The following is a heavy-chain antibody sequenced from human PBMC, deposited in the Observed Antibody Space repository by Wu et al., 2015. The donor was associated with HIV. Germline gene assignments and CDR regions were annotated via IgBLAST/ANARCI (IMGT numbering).Heavy chain of an antibody. Sequence: QVQLVQSGAEVKKPGASMKVSCKSSGYTFAAYYIHWIRRAPGQGLEWMGWMNPNSGGTHYAQKFQGRVTMTRDTSITTDYMELSRLRSDDTAVYYCARRAYDSSGNWFDPWGQGTLVTVSS. V-gene: IGHV1-2*02. CDR1: GYTFAAYY. CDR3: ARRAYDSSGNWFDP. J-gene: IGHJ5*02. CDR2: MNPNSGGT. D-gene: IGHD3-22*01.